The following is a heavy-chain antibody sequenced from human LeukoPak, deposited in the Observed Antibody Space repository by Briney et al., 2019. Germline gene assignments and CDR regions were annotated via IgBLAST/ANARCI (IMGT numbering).Heavy chain of an antibody. Sequence: PGRSLRLSCAASGFTFDDYAMHWVRQAPGKGLEWVSGISWNSGSIGYADSVKGRFTISRDNAKNSLYLQMNSLRAEDTALYYCAKDLDYGDFDAFDIWGQGTMVTASS. V-gene: IGHV3-9*01. CDR3: AKDLDYGDFDAFDI. CDR2: ISWNSGSI. D-gene: IGHD4-17*01. J-gene: IGHJ3*02. CDR1: GFTFDDYA.